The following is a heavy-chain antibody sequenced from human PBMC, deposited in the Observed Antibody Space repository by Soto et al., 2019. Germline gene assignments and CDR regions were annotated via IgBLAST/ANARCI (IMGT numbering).Heavy chain of an antibody. CDR3: ARDDSFTE. D-gene: IGHD3-9*01. V-gene: IGHV1-18*01. CDR2: ISTYWGNT. J-gene: IGHJ4*02. Sequence: QVQRVQSGPEVKKPGASVKVSCKTSGYNFNRYDISWVRQAPGQGLEWMGWISTYWGNTNYAQKFQGRVTMTTDTSTSTAYMELRSLRSDDTAMYYCARDDSFTEWGQGTLVTVSS. CDR1: GYNFNRYD.